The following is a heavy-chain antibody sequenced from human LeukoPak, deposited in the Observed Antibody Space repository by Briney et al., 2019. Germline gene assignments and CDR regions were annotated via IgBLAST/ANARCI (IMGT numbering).Heavy chain of an antibody. CDR3: ARVRGSSGWYYFDY. CDR1: GFTFSDYY. D-gene: IGHD6-19*01. Sequence: PGGSLRLSCAASGFTFSDYYMSWIHQAPGKGLEWVSYISSSDSTMYYADSVKGRFTISRDNAKNSLYLQMDSLTAEDAAVYYCARVRGSSGWYYFDYWGQGALVTVSS. V-gene: IGHV3-11*01. CDR2: ISSSDSTM. J-gene: IGHJ4*02.